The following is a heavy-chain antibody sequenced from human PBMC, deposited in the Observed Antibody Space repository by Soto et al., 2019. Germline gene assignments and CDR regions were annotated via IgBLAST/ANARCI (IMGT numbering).Heavy chain of an antibody. V-gene: IGHV4-34*01. CDR3: ARVRRYYGSGSYFDAFDI. Sequence: PSETLSLTCPVYGGSFSGYYWSWIRQPPGKGLEWIGEINHSGSTNYNPSLKSRVTISVDTSKNQFSLKLSSVTAADTAVYYCARVRRYYGSGSYFDAFDIWGQGTMVTVSS. D-gene: IGHD3-10*01. CDR2: INHSGST. J-gene: IGHJ3*02. CDR1: GGSFSGYY.